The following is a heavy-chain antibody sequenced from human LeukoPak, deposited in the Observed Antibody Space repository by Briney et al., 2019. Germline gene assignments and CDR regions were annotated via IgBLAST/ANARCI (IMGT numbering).Heavy chain of an antibody. CDR2: VSRTGSTK. CDR1: GFTFSSFA. CDR3: AKRKNSPGYSSLDQ. Sequence: PGGSLRLSWEASGFTFSSFALDWVRKAPGRGLEWISVVSRTGSTKYYADSVKGRFTVPRDNSKNTVYLQMNSLRVDDSAVYYCAKRKNSPGYSSLDQWGQGTLVTVSS. J-gene: IGHJ4*02. V-gene: IGHV3-23*01. D-gene: IGHD2-15*01.